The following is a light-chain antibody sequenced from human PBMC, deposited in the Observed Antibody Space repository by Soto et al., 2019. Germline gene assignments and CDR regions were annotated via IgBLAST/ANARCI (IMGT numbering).Light chain of an antibody. CDR1: QDISNY. CDR2: DAS. Sequence: DLQMTQSPSSLSASLGDSVTIXXQASQDISNYLNWYQQKPGKAPKIXIYDASNLETGVPSRFSGSGSGTDFTFTISSLQPEDIATYYCQQYENLPLTFGGGTKVDIK. V-gene: IGKV1-33*01. J-gene: IGKJ4*01. CDR3: QQYENLPLT.